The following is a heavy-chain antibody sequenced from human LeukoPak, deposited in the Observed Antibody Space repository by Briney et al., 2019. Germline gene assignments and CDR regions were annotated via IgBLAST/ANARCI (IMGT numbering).Heavy chain of an antibody. CDR2: ISPTCSTI. D-gene: IGHD3-16*01. J-gene: IGHJ4*02. Sequence: SCAAXXXTXXTXEMNWVRQAPGKGFVLFSYISPTCSTIYYTSSVKARFTISIHNANHSLYLQISSLRAEDTATYYCARKGGFDFWGQGTLVTVSS. CDR1: XXTXXTXE. CDR3: ARKGGFDF. V-gene: IGHV3-48*03.